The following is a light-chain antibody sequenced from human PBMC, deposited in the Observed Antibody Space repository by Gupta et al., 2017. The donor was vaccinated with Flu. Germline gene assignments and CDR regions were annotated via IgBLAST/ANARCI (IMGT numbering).Light chain of an antibody. Sequence: EIVLTQSPGTLSLSPGESATLSCRASHSVTKNYLAWYQQKPGQAPRLLMYGGSSRDTGIPDRFSGGGSGTDFTLTMSRLEPEDFAVYYCQHDDNSVWRFRHETKVEI. V-gene: IGKV3-20*01. CDR3: QHDDNSVWR. J-gene: IGKJ1*01. CDR2: GGS. CDR1: HSVTKNY.